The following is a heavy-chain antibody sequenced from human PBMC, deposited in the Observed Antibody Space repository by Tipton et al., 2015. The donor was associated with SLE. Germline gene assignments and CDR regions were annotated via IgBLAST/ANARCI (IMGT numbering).Heavy chain of an antibody. CDR3: ARDLSGSRGALFGY. V-gene: IGHV3-74*01. CDR2: LNSDGSST. Sequence: SLRLSCAASGFTFSSYWMHWVRQAPGKGLVWVSRLNSDGSSTGYAASVKGRFTISRDNAKNTLYLQMNSLRAEDTAVYYCARDLSGSRGALFGYWGQGTLAAVSS. CDR1: GFTFSSYW. D-gene: IGHD1-26*01. J-gene: IGHJ4*02.